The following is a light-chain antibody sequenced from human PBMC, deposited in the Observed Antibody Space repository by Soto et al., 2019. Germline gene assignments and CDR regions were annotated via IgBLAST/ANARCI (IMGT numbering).Light chain of an antibody. CDR2: EGT. V-gene: IGLV2-23*01. Sequence: QSALTQPASVSGSPGQSITVSCTGTSSDVGSYDLVSWYQHHPGKAPKLMIYEGTKRPSGVSNRFSGSKSGNTASLTISGLQAEDEADYYSCSYAGSGTFVVFGGGTKLTVL. CDR1: SSDVGSYDL. J-gene: IGLJ2*01. CDR3: CSYAGSGTFVV.